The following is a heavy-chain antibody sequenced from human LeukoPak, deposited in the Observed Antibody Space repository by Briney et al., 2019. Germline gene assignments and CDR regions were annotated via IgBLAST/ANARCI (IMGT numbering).Heavy chain of an antibody. D-gene: IGHD5/OR15-5a*01. Sequence: GGSLRLSCAASGFTFSSYAMHWVRQAPGKGLEWVAVISYDGSNKYYADSVKGRFTISRDNSKNTLYLQMNYLRADDTALYYCAKMSGYFDYWGQGTLVTVSS. J-gene: IGHJ4*02. CDR1: GFTFSSYA. CDR2: ISYDGSNK. V-gene: IGHV3-30*04. CDR3: AKMSGYFDY.